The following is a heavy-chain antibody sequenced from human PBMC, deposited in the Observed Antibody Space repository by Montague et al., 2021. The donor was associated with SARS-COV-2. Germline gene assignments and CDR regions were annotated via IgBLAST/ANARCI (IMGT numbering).Heavy chain of an antibody. J-gene: IGHJ2*01. V-gene: IGHV4-39*01. D-gene: IGHD6-6*01. CDR1: GASISSSENS. CDR2: IFYSGTT. CDR3: ARGQRIAARPSEGYFDL. Sequence: SETLSLTCTVSGASISSSENSWGWIRQSPGKGLEWFGSIFYSGTTYFNPSLRSRIAISVDTSKNQFSLKVTSVTAADTAVYYCARGQRIAARPSEGYFDLWGRGTLVTVSS.